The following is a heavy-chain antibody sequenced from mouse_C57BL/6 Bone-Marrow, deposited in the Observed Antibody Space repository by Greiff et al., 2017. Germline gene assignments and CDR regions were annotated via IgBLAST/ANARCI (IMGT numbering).Heavy chain of an antibody. CDR3: ARSLYYGSSYEYFDV. V-gene: IGHV1-82*01. J-gene: IGHJ1*03. CDR2: IYPGDGDT. D-gene: IGHD1-1*01. CDR1: GYAFSSSW. Sequence: QVQLQQSGPELVKPGASVKISCKASGYAFSSSWMTWVKQRPGKGLEWIGRIYPGDGDTNYNGKFKGKATLTADKSSSTAYMQLSSLTSEDSAVYFCARSLYYGSSYEYFDVWGTGTTVTVSS.